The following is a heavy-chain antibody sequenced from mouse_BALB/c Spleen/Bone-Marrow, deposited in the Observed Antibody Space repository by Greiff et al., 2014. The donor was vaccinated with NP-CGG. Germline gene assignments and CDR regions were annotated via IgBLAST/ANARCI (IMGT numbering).Heavy chain of an antibody. CDR3: TRGDYDWCFDV. Sequence: VQLVESGAELVKPGASVKMSCKASGYTFTSYWMHWVKQRPGQGLEWIGVIDPSDSYTSYNQKFKGKATLTVDTSSSTAYMQLSSLTSEDSAVYYCTRGDYDWCFDVWGAGTTVTVSS. V-gene: IGHV1S127*01. CDR1: GYTFTSYW. D-gene: IGHD2-4*01. CDR2: IDPSDSYT. J-gene: IGHJ1*01.